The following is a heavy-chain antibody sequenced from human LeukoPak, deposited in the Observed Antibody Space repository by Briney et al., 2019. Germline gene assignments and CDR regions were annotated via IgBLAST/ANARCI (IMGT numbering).Heavy chain of an antibody. CDR2: INTNTGNP. D-gene: IGHD2-2*01. V-gene: IGHV7-4-1*02. CDR3: ARDTLGYCSSTSCELNAFDI. Sequence: ASVKVSCKASGYTFTSYDINWVRQATGQGLEWMGWINTNTGNPTYAQGFTGRFVFSLDTSVSTAYLQISSLKAEDTAVYYCARDTLGYCSSTSCELNAFDIWGQGTMVTVSS. J-gene: IGHJ3*02. CDR1: GYTFTSYD.